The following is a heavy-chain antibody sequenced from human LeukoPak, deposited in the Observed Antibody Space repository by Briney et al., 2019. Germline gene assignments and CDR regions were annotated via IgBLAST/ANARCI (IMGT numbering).Heavy chain of an antibody. D-gene: IGHD3-3*01. Sequence: SETLSLTCTVSGGSISSYYWSWIRQPPGKRLEWIGHIYYSGSTNYNPSLKSRVTISVDTSRNQFSLKLSSVTAADTAVYYCASRSSIWSGYQDTLYYFDSWGQGTLVTVSS. CDR3: ASRSSIWSGYQDTLYYFDS. J-gene: IGHJ4*02. CDR2: IYYSGST. V-gene: IGHV4-59*01. CDR1: GGSISSYY.